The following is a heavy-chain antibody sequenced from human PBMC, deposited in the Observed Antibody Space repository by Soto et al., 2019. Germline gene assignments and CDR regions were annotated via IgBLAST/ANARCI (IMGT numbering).Heavy chain of an antibody. CDR3: ARDLAAGDL. J-gene: IGHJ4*02. V-gene: IGHV1-46*01. CDR2: IIPMSGAT. Sequence: QAHLVQSGAEVREPGASVKVSCRTSGYTFINYYIHWVRQAPGHGLEWMAIIIPMSGATNYAQKFQGRITLTMDTSTTTVYMEVSSLTSEDTAVYYCARDLAAGDLWGQGTLVTVSS. D-gene: IGHD2-21*01. CDR1: GYTFINYY.